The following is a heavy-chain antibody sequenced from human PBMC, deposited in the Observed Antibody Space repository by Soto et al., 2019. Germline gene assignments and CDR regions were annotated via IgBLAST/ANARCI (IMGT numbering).Heavy chain of an antibody. CDR3: ARGGVSTRTFDY. V-gene: IGHV5-51*01. D-gene: IGHD3-3*01. Sequence: PGEALKISGKAAGYSLSFYWIGWVRQMAGKGLEWMGIMYPDDSDTRYSPSFQGQVTISADKSISSAYLQWSSLRASDTAMYYCARGGVSTRTFDYWGQGTPVTVSS. CDR2: MYPDDSDT. J-gene: IGHJ4*02. CDR1: GYSLSFYW.